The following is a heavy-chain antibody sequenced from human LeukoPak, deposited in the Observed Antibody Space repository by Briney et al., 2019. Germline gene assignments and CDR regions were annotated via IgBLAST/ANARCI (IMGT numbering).Heavy chain of an antibody. CDR3: AKGGFGYCTNGVCYTGPHYYYYYMDV. V-gene: IGHV3-33*06. CDR2: IWYDGSNK. Sequence: PGRSLRLSCAASGFTFSSYGMHWVRQAPGKGLEWVAVIWYDGSNKYYADSVKGRFTISRDNSKNTLYLQMNSLRAEDTAVYYCAKGGFGYCTNGVCYTGPHYYYYYMDVWGKGTTVTVSS. D-gene: IGHD2-8*01. CDR1: GFTFSSYG. J-gene: IGHJ6*03.